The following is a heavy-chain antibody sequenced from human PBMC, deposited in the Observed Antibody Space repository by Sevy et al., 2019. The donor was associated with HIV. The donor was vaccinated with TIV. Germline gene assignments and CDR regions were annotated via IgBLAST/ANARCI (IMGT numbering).Heavy chain of an antibody. CDR3: GGDRWERATVTTGNFDY. CDR1: GFTFSSYS. V-gene: IGHV3-48*02. CDR2: ISSSSSTI. Sequence: GGSLRLSCAASGFTFSSYSMNWVRQAPGKGLEWVSYISSSSSTIYYADSVKGRFTISRDNAKNSLYLQMNSLRDEDTAVYYCGGDRWERATVTTGNFDYWGQGTLVTVSS. J-gene: IGHJ4*02. D-gene: IGHD4-4*01.